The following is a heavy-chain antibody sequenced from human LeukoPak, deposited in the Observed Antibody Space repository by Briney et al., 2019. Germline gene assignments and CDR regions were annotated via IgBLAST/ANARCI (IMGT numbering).Heavy chain of an antibody. Sequence: PSETLSLTCAVNGGSFSGYYWSWIRQPPGKGLEWIGEINHSGSTNYNPSLKSRVAISVDTSKNQFSLKLSSVTAADTAGYYCARAAYYYGSGRKKQDNLFDPFGQGTLVTVS. CDR3: ARAAYYYGSGRKKQDNLFDP. V-gene: IGHV4-34*01. CDR1: GGSFSGYY. D-gene: IGHD3-10*01. CDR2: INHSGST. J-gene: IGHJ5*02.